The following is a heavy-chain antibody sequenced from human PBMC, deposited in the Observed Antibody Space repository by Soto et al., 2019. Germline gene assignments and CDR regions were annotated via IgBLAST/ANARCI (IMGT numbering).Heavy chain of an antibody. J-gene: IGHJ5*02. CDR3: ARIPHFTMQLFDP. D-gene: IGHD3-3*02. V-gene: IGHV4-30-4*02. CDR1: GGSISSVDYY. CDR2: ISYSGST. Sequence: SETLSLTCTVSGGSISSVDYYWSWIRQPPGKGLEWIAFISYSGSTYYNPSLQSRVAMSVDTSRNQFSVNLGSVTAADTAVYYCARIPHFTMQLFDPRGQRTPVTVSS.